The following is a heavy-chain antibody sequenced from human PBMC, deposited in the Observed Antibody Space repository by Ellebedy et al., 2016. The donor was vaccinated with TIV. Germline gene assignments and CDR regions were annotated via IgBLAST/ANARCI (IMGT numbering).Heavy chain of an antibody. CDR3: VRDGLYYDVLSGYSILDY. CDR1: EFTFNDHA. Sequence: PGGSLRLSCEGSEFTFNDHALHWVRQAPGKGLEWLALISYEGSNKFYADSVKGRFTISRDNSKNMLYLQMNSLRPEDTAIYYCVRDGLYYDVLSGYSILDYWGHGTLVTVCS. CDR2: ISYEGSNK. D-gene: IGHD3-3*01. V-gene: IGHV3-30*03. J-gene: IGHJ4*03.